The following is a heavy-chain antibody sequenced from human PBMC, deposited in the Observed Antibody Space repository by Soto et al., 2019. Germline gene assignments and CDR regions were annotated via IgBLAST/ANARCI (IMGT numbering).Heavy chain of an antibody. Sequence: EVQMLESGGGLVQPGGSLRLSCVASGFTFGRFGMSWVRQAAGKGLEWVSGISNSGSGTYYADSVKGRFTISRDNAKNTLYLQMSSLRGEATALYYCSSSSPASDYWGQGTLVTGSS. D-gene: IGHD3-10*01. CDR2: ISNSGSGT. CDR3: SSSSPASDY. V-gene: IGHV3-23*01. J-gene: IGHJ4*02. CDR1: GFTFGRFG.